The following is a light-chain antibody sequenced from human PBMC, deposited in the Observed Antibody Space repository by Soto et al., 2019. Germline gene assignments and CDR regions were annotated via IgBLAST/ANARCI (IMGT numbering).Light chain of an antibody. CDR1: QSISSW. CDR2: DAS. Sequence: DIQMTQSPSTLSASVGDRVTITCRASQSISSWLAWYQQKPGKAPKLLIYDASSLESGVPSRFSGSGSGTAFTVNISCLQPDDFATDYCQQYNSYPYTFGKGTKVEIK. V-gene: IGKV1-5*01. CDR3: QQYNSYPYT. J-gene: IGKJ2*01.